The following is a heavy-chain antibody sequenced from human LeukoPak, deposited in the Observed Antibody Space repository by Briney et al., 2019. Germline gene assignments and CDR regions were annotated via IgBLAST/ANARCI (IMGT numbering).Heavy chain of an antibody. D-gene: IGHD3-3*01. CDR3: ASTIFGLIAL. CDR1: GFSFRSYE. CDR2: ISTSGSTI. J-gene: IGHJ4*02. Sequence: PGGSLRLSSAASGFSFRSYEMNWVRQAPGKGLEWVSYISTSGSTIYYADSVRGRFTISRDNAKNSLYLQMNSLRVGDTAVYYCASTIFGLIALWGQGTLVTVSS. V-gene: IGHV3-48*03.